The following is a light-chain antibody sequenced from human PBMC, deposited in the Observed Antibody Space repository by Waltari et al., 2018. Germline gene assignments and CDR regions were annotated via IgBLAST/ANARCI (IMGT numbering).Light chain of an antibody. J-gene: IGLJ1*01. CDR2: EVS. Sequence: QSALTQPPSASGSPGQSVTIPCTGTSSDVGGYHYVSWYQHHPGKAPKLMIYEVSKRPSGVPDRFSGSKSGNTASLTVSGLQAEDEADYYCSSYAGSNNYVFGTGTKVTVL. CDR1: SSDVGGYHY. V-gene: IGLV2-8*01. CDR3: SSYAGSNNYV.